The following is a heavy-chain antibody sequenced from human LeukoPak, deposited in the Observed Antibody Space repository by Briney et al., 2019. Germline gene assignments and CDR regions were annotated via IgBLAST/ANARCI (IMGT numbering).Heavy chain of an antibody. J-gene: IGHJ4*02. CDR3: ARDASGSRRFDY. D-gene: IGHD5-12*01. Sequence: GGSLRLSCAATGFTFSSYAMSWVRQAPGKGLEWVSALSGSGGSTYYADSVKGRFTISRDNSKNTLYLQMNSLRAEDTAVYYCARDASGSRRFDYWGQGTLVTVSS. V-gene: IGHV3-23*01. CDR2: LSGSGGST. CDR1: GFTFSSYA.